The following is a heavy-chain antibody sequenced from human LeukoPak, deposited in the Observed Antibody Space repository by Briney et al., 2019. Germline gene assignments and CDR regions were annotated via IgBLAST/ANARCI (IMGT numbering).Heavy chain of an antibody. V-gene: IGHV1-24*01. D-gene: IGHD3-10*01. CDR3: ATFYGSGSYYNGYYFDY. Sequence: GASVKVSCKVSGYTFTELSMHWVRQAPGKGLEWMGGFDPEDGETIYAQKFQGRVTMTEHTSTDTAYMELSSLRSEDTAVYYCATFYGSGSYYNGYYFDYWGQGTLVTVSS. CDR2: FDPEDGET. J-gene: IGHJ4*02. CDR1: GYTFTELS.